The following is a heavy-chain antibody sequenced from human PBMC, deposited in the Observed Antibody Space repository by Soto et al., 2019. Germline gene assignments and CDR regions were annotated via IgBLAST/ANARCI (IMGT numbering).Heavy chain of an antibody. J-gene: IGHJ4*02. Sequence: QLQLQESGPGLVKPSETLSLTCTVSGGSISSSSYYWGWIRQPPGKGLEWIGSIYYSGSTYYNPSLKSRVTISVDTSKNQFSLKLSSVTAADTAVYYCARWWDTVTTLSPFFDYWGQGALVAVSS. D-gene: IGHD4-17*01. V-gene: IGHV4-39*01. CDR3: ARWWDTVTTLSPFFDY. CDR2: IYYSGST. CDR1: GGSISSSSYY.